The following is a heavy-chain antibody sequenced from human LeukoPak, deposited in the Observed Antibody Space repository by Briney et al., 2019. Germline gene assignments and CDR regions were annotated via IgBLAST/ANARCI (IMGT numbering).Heavy chain of an antibody. J-gene: IGHJ5*02. CDR2: ISGSGGNT. CDR1: GFTFSSYG. CDR3: AKDLSPAAP. Sequence: QTGGSLRLSCAASGFTFSSYGMSWVRQAPGKGLEWVSAISGSGGNTYYADSVKGRFTISRDNSKNTLYMQMKSLRAEDTAVYYCAKDLSPAAPWGQGTLVTVSS. D-gene: IGHD6-25*01. V-gene: IGHV3-23*01.